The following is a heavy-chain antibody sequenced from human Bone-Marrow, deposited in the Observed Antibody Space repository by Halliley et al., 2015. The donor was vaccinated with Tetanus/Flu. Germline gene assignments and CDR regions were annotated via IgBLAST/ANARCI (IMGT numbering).Heavy chain of an antibody. CDR3: AKDTSQYCKSTSCSYGVDV. Sequence: SLRLSCAASGFIFSSYGMHWVRQAPGKGLEWVAVISYDGNNKYYADSVKGRFTISRDNSKNTLYLLMNSLRAEDTAVYYCAKDTSQYCKSTSCSYGVDVWGLGTTVTVSS. CDR1: GFIFSSYG. CDR2: ISYDGNNK. J-gene: IGHJ6*02. V-gene: IGHV3-30*18. D-gene: IGHD2-2*01.